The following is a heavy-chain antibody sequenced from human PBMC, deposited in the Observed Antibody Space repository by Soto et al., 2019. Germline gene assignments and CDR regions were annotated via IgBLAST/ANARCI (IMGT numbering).Heavy chain of an antibody. V-gene: IGHV4-39*01. CDR3: ARQGEHSSSYFFDS. D-gene: IGHD6-6*01. CDR2: VCYRGTT. CDR1: CDSMDTRGYC. J-gene: IGHJ4*02. Sequence: XETLSVPFTVSCDSMDTRGYCWGWIRQPPGKVLEWIGSVCYRGTTYYNPSLKSRLTISVDTSKRQFSLKLSSVTAADTAVFYCARQGEHSSSYFFDSWGQGTLVTVSS.